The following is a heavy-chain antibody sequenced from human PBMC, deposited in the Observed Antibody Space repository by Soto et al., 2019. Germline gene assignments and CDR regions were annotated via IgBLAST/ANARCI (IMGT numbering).Heavy chain of an antibody. CDR3: ARPGEYCSSTSCYGGLDY. V-gene: IGHV4-34*01. CDR1: GGSFSGYY. D-gene: IGHD2-2*01. J-gene: IGHJ4*02. Sequence: QVQLQQWGAGLLKPSETLSLTCAVYGGSFSGYYWSGIRQPPGKGLEWIGEINHSGSTNYNPSLKSRVTISVDTSKNQFSLKLSSVTAADTAVYYCARPGEYCSSTSCYGGLDYWGQGTLVTVSS. CDR2: INHSGST.